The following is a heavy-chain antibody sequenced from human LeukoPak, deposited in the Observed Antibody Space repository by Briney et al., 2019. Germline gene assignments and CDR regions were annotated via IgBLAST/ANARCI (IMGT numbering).Heavy chain of an antibody. Sequence: PSETLSLTCTVSGGSISSYYWSWIRQPLGKGLECIGYIYYSGSSNHNPSLKSRVTMSVDTSKNQLSLNLTSVTAADTAVYYCAARERLDWILYWGQGTLVTVSS. CDR3: AARERLDWILY. J-gene: IGHJ4*02. CDR1: GGSISSYY. D-gene: IGHD3-9*01. CDR2: IYYSGSS. V-gene: IGHV4-59*01.